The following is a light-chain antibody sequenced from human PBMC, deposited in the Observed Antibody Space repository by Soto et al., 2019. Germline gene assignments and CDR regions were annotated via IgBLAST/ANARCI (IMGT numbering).Light chain of an antibody. J-gene: IGKJ1*01. Sequence: PGERATLSCGASQSVSSSYLAWYQQKPGQGPRLLIYGASSSATGTPDRFSGSGSGTDFTLTINRLEPEDFALYYCQQYGSSPPTFGQGTKVDIK. CDR3: QQYGSSPPT. V-gene: IGKV3-20*01. CDR2: GAS. CDR1: QSVSSSY.